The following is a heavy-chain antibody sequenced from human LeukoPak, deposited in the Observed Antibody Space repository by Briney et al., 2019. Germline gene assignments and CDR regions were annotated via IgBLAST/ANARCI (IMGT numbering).Heavy chain of an antibody. V-gene: IGHV5-51*01. CDR2: IYPGDSDI. CDR1: GYSFTSYW. CDR3: ARHNSNSGSHYDAFDI. J-gene: IGHJ3*02. D-gene: IGHD1-26*01. Sequence: GESLKISCKGSGYSFTSYWMAWVRQMPGKGLEWMGLIYPGDSDIRYSPSFQGQVTISADKSITTAYLHWSSLKASDTAIYYCARHNSNSGSHYDAFDIWGQGTVVTVSS.